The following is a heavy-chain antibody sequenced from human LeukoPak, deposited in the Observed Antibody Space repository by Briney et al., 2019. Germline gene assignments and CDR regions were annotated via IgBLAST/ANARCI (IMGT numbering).Heavy chain of an antibody. J-gene: IGHJ4*02. CDR1: GFTVSSNY. Sequence: GGSLRLSCAASGFTVSSNYMSWVRQAPGKGLEWVSVIYSGGSTYYADSVKGRFTISRDNSKNTLYLQMNSLRAEDTAVYYCARLRSGSYSFDYWGQGTLVTVSS. V-gene: IGHV3-53*01. CDR3: ARLRSGSYSFDY. D-gene: IGHD1-26*01. CDR2: IYSGGST.